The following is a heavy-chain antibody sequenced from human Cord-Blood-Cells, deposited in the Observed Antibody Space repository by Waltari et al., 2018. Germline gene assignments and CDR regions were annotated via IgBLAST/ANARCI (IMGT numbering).Heavy chain of an antibody. V-gene: IGHV3-53*01. D-gene: IGHD3-3*01. J-gene: IGHJ6*03. CDR2: ICSGGST. CDR3: ARDQVRSFWSGYPPGYYYYYMDV. Sequence: EVQLVESGGGLIQPGGSLRLSCAASGFTVSSNYMSWVRQAPGKGLEWVSVICSGGSTCDADSVKGRFTISRDNSKNTLYLQMNSLRAEDTAVYYCARDQVRSFWSGYPPGYYYYYMDVWGKGTTVTVSS. CDR1: GFTVSSNY.